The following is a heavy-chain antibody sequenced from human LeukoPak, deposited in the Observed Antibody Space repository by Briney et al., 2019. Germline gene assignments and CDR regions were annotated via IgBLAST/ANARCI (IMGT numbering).Heavy chain of an antibody. CDR2: ISSSSSYI. D-gene: IGHD3-3*01. V-gene: IGHV3-21*01. J-gene: IGHJ4*02. Sequence: GGSLRLSCAASGFTFSSYSMNWVRQAPGKGLEWVSSISSSSSYIYYADSVKGRFTISRDNAKNSLYLQMNSLRAEDTAVYYCARVPWSAAAPHWDYWGQGTLVTVSS. CDR1: GFTFSSYS. CDR3: ARVPWSAAAPHWDY.